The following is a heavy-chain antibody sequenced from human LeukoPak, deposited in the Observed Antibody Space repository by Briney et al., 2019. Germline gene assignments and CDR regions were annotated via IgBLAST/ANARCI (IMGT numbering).Heavy chain of an antibody. CDR2: INPANGYT. CDR3: AIRDGHTDH. V-gene: IGHV1-3*01. CDR1: GYTFTTYT. Sequence: ASVKVSCKASGYTFTTYTMHWLRHAPGQTLEWLGWINPANGYTKYSQSIQGRVTITRDTSASTAYMELSSLRSDDKAVYYCAIRDGHTDHWGQGTLVTVSS. D-gene: IGHD5-24*01. J-gene: IGHJ4*02.